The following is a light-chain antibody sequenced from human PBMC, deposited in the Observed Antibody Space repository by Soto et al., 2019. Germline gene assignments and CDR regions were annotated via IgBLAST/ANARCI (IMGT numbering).Light chain of an antibody. CDR3: QQRHNGLT. Sequence: EIVLTQSPATLSLSPGERATLSCRASQSVSIYLAWYQQKPGQALRLLIYDASKRATGVPARFSVSGSGTDFTLNISRLESEDFAVYDCQQRHNGLTFGGGTKVELK. CDR1: QSVSIY. V-gene: IGKV3-11*01. CDR2: DAS. J-gene: IGKJ4*01.